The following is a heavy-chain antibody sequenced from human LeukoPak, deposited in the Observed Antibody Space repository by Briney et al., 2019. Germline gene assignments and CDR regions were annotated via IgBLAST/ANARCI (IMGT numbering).Heavy chain of an antibody. CDR1: GYSFTSYW. V-gene: IGHV5-51*01. Sequence: GESLKISCKGSGYSFTSYWIGWVRQMPGKGMEWMGIIYPGDSDTRYSPSFQGQVTISADKSISTAYLQWSSLKASDTAMYYCARPPHLYYYDSSGYSPLGYWGQGTLVTVSS. CDR2: IYPGDSDT. D-gene: IGHD3-22*01. J-gene: IGHJ4*02. CDR3: ARPPHLYYYDSSGYSPLGY.